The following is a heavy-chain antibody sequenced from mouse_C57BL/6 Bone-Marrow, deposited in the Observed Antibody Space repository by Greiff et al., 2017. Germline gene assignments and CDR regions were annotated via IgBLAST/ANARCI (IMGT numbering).Heavy chain of an antibody. V-gene: IGHV1-52*01. CDR2: IDPSDSAT. CDR3: AREGNCPYYFDY. CDR1: GYTFTSYW. J-gene: IGHJ2*01. D-gene: IGHD2-1*01. Sequence: QVQLQQPGAELVRPGSSVKLSCKASGYTFTSYWMHWVKQRPIQGLEWIGNIDPSDSATHYNQKFKDKATLTVDKSSSTAYMQLSSLTSEDSAVYCGAREGNCPYYFDYWGQGTTLTVSS.